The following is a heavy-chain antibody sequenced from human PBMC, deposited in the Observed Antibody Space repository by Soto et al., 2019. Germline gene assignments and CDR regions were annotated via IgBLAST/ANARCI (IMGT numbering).Heavy chain of an antibody. J-gene: IGHJ4*02. CDR1: GFTFSSYW. CDR2: IISDGSGT. V-gene: IGHV3-74*01. Sequence: PGGSLRLSCAASGFTFSSYWMHWVRQAQGKGLVWVSRIISDGSGTSYADSVKGRFTISRDNDKNTLYLQMNSLRADDTAVYYCARDPTYYYDSSGYYYYWGQHALLPVSS. CDR3: ARDPTYYYDSSGYYYY. D-gene: IGHD3-22*01.